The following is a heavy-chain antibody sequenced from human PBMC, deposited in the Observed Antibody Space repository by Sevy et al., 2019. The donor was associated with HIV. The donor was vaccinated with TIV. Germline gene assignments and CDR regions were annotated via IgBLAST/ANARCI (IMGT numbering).Heavy chain of an antibody. CDR1: GFNFNKYG. CDR2: IKGDGSEK. J-gene: IGHJ4*02. CDR3: VRAGAFGTYDS. D-gene: IGHD3-10*01. Sequence: GGSLRLSCAASGFNFNKYGMRWVRQAPGKGLEYVAIIKGDGSEKYYMDSVKGRFTISRDNAENSVYLQMNSLRAEDTAVYHCVRAGAFGTYDSWGQGTLVTVSS. V-gene: IGHV3-7*01.